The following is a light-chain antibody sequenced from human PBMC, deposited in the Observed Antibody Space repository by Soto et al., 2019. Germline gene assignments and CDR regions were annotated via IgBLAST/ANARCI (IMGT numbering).Light chain of an antibody. CDR3: SSYAGSNILL. Sequence: QSALTQPASVSGSPGQSITISCTGTSSDVGGYNYVSWYQQHPGQAPKLMIYEVHKRPSGVPDRFSGSKSGNTASLTVSGLQAEDEATYYCSSYAGSNILLFGGGTKLTVL. V-gene: IGLV2-8*01. CDR2: EVH. J-gene: IGLJ2*01. CDR1: SSDVGGYNY.